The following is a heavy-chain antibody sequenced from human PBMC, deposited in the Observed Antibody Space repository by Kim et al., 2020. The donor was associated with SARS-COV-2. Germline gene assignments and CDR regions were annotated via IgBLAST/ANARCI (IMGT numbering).Heavy chain of an antibody. CDR2: IYYSGST. D-gene: IGHD3-10*01. CDR3: ARDRLVRGVIITSPFVDYYGMDV. CDR1: GGSVSSGSYY. J-gene: IGHJ6*02. Sequence: SETLSLTCTVSGGSVSSGSYYWSWIRQPPGKGLEWIGYIYYSGSTNYNPSLKSRVTISVDTSKNQFSLKLSSVTAADTAVYYCARDRLVRGVIITSPFVDYYGMDVWGQGTTVTVSS. V-gene: IGHV4-61*01.